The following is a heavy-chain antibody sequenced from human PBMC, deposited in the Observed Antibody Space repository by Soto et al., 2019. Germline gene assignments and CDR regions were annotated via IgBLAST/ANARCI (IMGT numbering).Heavy chain of an antibody. J-gene: IGHJ4*02. D-gene: IGHD1-1*01. CDR3: ATVYNTYVDC. CDR2: IHHSGST. Sequence: PSETLSLTCTVSHGSISSDIYFWTWIRQPPGKGLEWIGYIHHSGSTNSNPPLKSRVTISVDTSKNQFSLKLSSVTAADTAVYYCATVYNTYVDCWGQGTLVTVSS. CDR1: HGSISSDIYF. V-gene: IGHV4-61*01.